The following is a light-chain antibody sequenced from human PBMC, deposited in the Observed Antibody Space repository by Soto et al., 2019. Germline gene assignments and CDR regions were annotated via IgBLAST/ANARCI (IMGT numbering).Light chain of an antibody. J-gene: IGLJ1*01. CDR3: SSYTSSSTRV. CDR2: EVS. Sequence: QSVLAQPASVSGSPGQSIAISCTGTSSDIGAYYYVSWYQQFPDKPPKLIIYEVSHLPSGVSYRFSGSKSVNTATLTISRLQAEDEADYYCSSYTSSSTRVFGTGTKVTVL. V-gene: IGLV2-14*03. CDR1: SSDIGAYYY.